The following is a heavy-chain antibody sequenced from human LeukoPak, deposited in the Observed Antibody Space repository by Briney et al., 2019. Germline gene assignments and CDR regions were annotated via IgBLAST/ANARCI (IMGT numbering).Heavy chain of an antibody. D-gene: IGHD1-26*01. CDR1: GYTFAGYY. CDR3: ARSSGSYFDRDPPLDY. Sequence: ASVKVSCKASGYTFAGYYMHWVRQAPGQGLEWMGWINPNSGGTNYAQKFQGWVTMTRDTSISTAHMELSRLRSDDTAVYYCARSSGSYFDRDPPLDYWGQGTLVTVSS. CDR2: INPNSGGT. V-gene: IGHV1-2*04. J-gene: IGHJ4*02.